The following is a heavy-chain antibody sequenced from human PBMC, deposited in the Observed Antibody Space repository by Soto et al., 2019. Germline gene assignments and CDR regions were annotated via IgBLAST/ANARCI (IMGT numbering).Heavy chain of an antibody. D-gene: IGHD2-2*01. Sequence: EVQLVESGGVLVQPGGSLRLSCVASGFTFNSFGMSWVRQAPGKGLEWVSAISGTGNSVYYADSVKGRFTISRDNSENTLYLQMNSLRAEDTAIYYCAKVQRPASITVQDYFDFWGRGTLVTVSS. CDR1: GFTFNSFG. CDR3: AKVQRPASITVQDYFDF. J-gene: IGHJ4*02. CDR2: ISGTGNSV. V-gene: IGHV3-23*04.